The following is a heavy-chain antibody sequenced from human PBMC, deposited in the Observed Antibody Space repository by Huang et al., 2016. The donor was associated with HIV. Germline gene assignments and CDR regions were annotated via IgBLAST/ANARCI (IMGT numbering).Heavy chain of an antibody. V-gene: IGHV4-34*01. J-gene: IGHJ4*02. CDR2: INHSGRT. CDR3: ARGRGDARGFLGLDF. Sequence: QVQLHQWGAGLLKPSETLSLTCAVYGGSFRGPHWTWIRQTPGTGPEWIGEINHSGRTKYSPSLKNQFSLRLRSVTAADTAVYYCARGRGDARGFLGLDFWGQGTLVTVSS. CDR1: GGSFRGPH. D-gene: IGHD2-21*01.